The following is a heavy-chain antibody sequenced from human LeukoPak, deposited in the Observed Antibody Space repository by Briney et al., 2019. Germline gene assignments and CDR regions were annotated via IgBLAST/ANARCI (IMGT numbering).Heavy chain of an antibody. J-gene: IGHJ4*02. Sequence: SETLSLTCAVYGGSFSGYYWSWIRQPPGKGLEWIGEINHSGSTSYNPSLKSRVTISVDTSKNQFSLKLSSVTAADTAVYYCARRVAVAGSFDYWGQGALVTVSS. CDR3: ARRVAVAGSFDY. V-gene: IGHV4-34*01. D-gene: IGHD6-19*01. CDR1: GGSFSGYY. CDR2: INHSGST.